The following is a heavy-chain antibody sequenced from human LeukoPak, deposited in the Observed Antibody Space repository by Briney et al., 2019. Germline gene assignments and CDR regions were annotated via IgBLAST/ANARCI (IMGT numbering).Heavy chain of an antibody. CDR1: GYTFTGYY. CDR2: INPSGGST. V-gene: IGHV1-46*01. CDR3: ARTTTIGYYFDY. D-gene: IGHD1-14*01. Sequence: GASVKVSCKASGYTFTGYYMHWVRQAPGQGLEWMGIINPSGGSTSYAQKFQGRVTMTRDTSTSTVYMELSSLRSEDTAVYYCARTTTIGYYFDYWGQGTLVTVSS. J-gene: IGHJ4*02.